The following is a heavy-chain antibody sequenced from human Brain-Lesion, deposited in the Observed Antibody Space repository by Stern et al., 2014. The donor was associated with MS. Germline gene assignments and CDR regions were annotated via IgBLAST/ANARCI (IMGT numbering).Heavy chain of an antibody. CDR2: ITYSGTT. CDR1: GGSINSGDYH. CDR3: ARSTVSAEYYFDY. Sequence: QLQESGPGLVKPSQTLSLPCTVSGGSINSGDYHWTWIRQPQGKGLEWIGFITYSGTTYYKPSLQRRLTISVDTSKNQFSLKLRSVTAGDTAVYYCARSTVSAEYYFDYWGQGTLVTVSS. V-gene: IGHV4-30-4*01. J-gene: IGHJ4*02. D-gene: IGHD4-11*01.